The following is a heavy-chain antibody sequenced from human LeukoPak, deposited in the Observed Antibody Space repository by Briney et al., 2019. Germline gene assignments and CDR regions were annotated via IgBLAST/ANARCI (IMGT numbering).Heavy chain of an antibody. Sequence: GRSLRLSCAAAGFTFSSYAMSWVRQVPGKGLEWVSGISGNAVNTYYADSVKGRFTISRDNSKNTLYLQMNSLRAEDTAVYYCATEKGDSPDYWGQGTLVTVSS. J-gene: IGHJ4*02. CDR2: ISGNAVNT. V-gene: IGHV3-23*01. D-gene: IGHD2-21*01. CDR1: GFTFSSYA. CDR3: ATEKGDSPDY.